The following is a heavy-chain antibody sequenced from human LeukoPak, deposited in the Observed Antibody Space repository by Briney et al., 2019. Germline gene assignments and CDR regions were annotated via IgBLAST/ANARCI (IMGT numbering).Heavy chain of an antibody. Sequence: GGTLRLSCAASGITFSSYGMSWVRRAPGKGLEWVSSISSTGGTTYYADSVKGRFTISRDNSKNTLYLQMNSLRAEDTAIYYCAKNGDRGAYCTGGTCYPYFYYYMDVWGKGTTVTI. V-gene: IGHV3-23*01. CDR3: AKNGDRGAYCTGGTCYPYFYYYMDV. J-gene: IGHJ6*03. CDR1: GITFSSYG. CDR2: ISSTGGTT. D-gene: IGHD2-15*01.